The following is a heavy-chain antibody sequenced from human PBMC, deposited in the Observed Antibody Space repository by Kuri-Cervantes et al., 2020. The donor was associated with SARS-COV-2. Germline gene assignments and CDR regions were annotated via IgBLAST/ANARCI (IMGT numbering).Heavy chain of an antibody. J-gene: IGHJ4*02. Sequence: SETLSLTCTVSGGSISSGDYYWSWIRQPPGKGLEWIGYIYYSGSTYYNPSLKSRVTISVDTSKNQFSLKPSSVTAADTAVYYCARGGNWAPIDYWGQGTLVTVSS. D-gene: IGHD7-27*01. CDR3: ARGGNWAPIDY. V-gene: IGHV4-30-4*08. CDR2: IYYSGST. CDR1: GGSISSGDYY.